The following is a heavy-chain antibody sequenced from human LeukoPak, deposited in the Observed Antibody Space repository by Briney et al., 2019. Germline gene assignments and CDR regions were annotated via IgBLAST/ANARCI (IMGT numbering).Heavy chain of an antibody. CDR3: ARPYYYDSRIDP. Sequence: SDTLSLTCTVSVGSISSGDYYWSWIRQPPGKGLEWIAYMYYSGNTYYNPSLKSRVTMSAVTSKNQFSLKLSSVTAADTAVYYCARPYYYDSRIDPWGQGTLVTVSS. CDR1: VGSISSGDYY. D-gene: IGHD3-22*01. CDR2: MYYSGNT. V-gene: IGHV4-30-4*02. J-gene: IGHJ5*02.